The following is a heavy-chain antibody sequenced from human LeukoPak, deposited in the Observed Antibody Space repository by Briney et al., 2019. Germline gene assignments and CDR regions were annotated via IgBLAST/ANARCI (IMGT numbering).Heavy chain of an antibody. CDR1: GFTFTTFP. CDR2: ISYDGTDK. D-gene: IGHD6-19*01. Sequence: PGGSLRLSCAASGFTFTTFPMHWVRQPPGKGLEWVVVISYDGTDKYYADSVKGRFTISRDNSKSTLYLQMDSLRAEDTAVYYCASPNSMAGTHYFHYWGQGTLVTISS. J-gene: IGHJ4*02. CDR3: ASPNSMAGTHYFHY. V-gene: IGHV3-30*04.